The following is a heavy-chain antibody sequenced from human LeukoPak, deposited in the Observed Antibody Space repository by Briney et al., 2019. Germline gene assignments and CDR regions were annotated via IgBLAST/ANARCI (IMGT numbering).Heavy chain of an antibody. CDR2: VFYTGST. D-gene: IGHD6-25*01. CDR3: ARRVDQRAAMDY. CDR1: GGPISSRLYF. J-gene: IGHJ4*01. V-gene: IGHV4-39*01. Sequence: KPSETLSLTCTVSGGPISSRLYFWGWLRPPPGKGLEWIGSVFYTGSTYYNPSLKSRVTISVDTSKNQFSLNLNSLTAADTAVYYCARRVDQRAAMDYWGHGTLLTVSS.